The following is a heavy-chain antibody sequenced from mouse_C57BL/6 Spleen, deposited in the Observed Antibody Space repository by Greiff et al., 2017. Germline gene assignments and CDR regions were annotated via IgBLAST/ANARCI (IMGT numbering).Heavy chain of an antibody. CDR3: ARAAYDGSSLYWYFDV. CDR2: IDPSDSYT. CDR1: GYTFTSYW. V-gene: IGHV1-69*01. J-gene: IGHJ1*03. Sequence: QVQLQQPGAELVMPGASVKLSCKASGYTFTSYWMHWVKQRPGQGLEWIGEIDPSDSYTNSNQKFKGKSTLTVDKSSSTAYMQLSSLTSEDSAVYYCARAAYDGSSLYWYFDVGGTGTTVTVSS. D-gene: IGHD1-1*01.